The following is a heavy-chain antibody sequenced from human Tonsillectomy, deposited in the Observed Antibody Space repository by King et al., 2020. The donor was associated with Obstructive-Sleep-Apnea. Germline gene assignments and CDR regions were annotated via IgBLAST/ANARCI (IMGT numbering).Heavy chain of an antibody. CDR3: ARGRGLGGYECDY. J-gene: IGHJ4*02. Sequence: VQLVESGGGLGQPGGSLRLSCAAAGFTISSSGINWVRQARGKGLVWVAYIRTRSITYYADSVKGRFTISRDNAENSVYLQMNSLRVDDTAVYYCARGRGLGGYECDYWGQGTLVTVSS. D-gene: IGHD3-10*01. V-gene: IGHV3-48*04. CDR1: GFTISSSG. CDR2: IRTRSIT.